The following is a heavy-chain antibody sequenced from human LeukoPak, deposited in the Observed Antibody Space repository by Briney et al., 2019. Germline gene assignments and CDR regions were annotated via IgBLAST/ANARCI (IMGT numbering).Heavy chain of an antibody. D-gene: IGHD3-22*01. CDR1: GGSISSSSYY. J-gene: IGHJ6*03. Sequence: SETLSLTCTVFGGSISSSSYYWGWIRQPPGKGLEWIGSIYYSGSTYYNPSLKSRVTISVDTSKNQFSLKLSSVTAADTAVYYCARDLDYYDSSGYYSYYYMDVWGKGTTVTISS. V-gene: IGHV4-39*07. CDR3: ARDLDYYDSSGYYSYYYMDV. CDR2: IYYSGST.